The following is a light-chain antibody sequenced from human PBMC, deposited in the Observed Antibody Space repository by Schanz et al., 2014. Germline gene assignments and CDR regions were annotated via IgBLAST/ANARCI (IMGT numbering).Light chain of an antibody. V-gene: IGLV2-8*01. Sequence: QSALTQPASVSGSPGQSITISCTGTSSDVGGYNYVSWYQQHPGKAPKLMIYDVSKRPSGVPDRFSGSKSGNTASLTVSGLQAEDEADYYCSSYAGSNNWRVFGGGTKLTVL. CDR2: DVS. CDR1: SSDVGGYNY. CDR3: SSYAGSNNWRV. J-gene: IGLJ3*02.